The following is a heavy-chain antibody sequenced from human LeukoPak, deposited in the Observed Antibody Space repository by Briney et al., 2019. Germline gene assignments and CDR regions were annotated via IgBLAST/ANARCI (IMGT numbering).Heavy chain of an antibody. V-gene: IGHV1-8*02. CDR1: GGTFSSYA. CDR3: ARGETDSYYFDY. J-gene: IGHJ4*02. D-gene: IGHD3-22*01. CDR2: MNPNSGNT. Sequence: ASVKVSCKASGGTFSSYAISWVRQATGQGLEWMGWMNPNSGNTGYAQKFQGRVTMTRNTSISTAYMELSSLRSEDTAVCYCARGETDSYYFDYWGQGTLVTVSS.